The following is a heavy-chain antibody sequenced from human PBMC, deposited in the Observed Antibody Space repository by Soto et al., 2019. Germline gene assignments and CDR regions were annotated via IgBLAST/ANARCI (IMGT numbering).Heavy chain of an antibody. CDR2: ISGSGGST. D-gene: IGHD3-3*02. CDR3: AHSSHFWSGFVLDGMDV. Sequence: GGSLRLSCAASGFTFSSYAMSWVRQAPGKGLEWVSAISGSGGSTYYADSVKGRFTISRDNSKNTLYLQMTNMDPVDTATYYCAHSSHFWSGFVLDGMDVWGQGTTVTVSS. J-gene: IGHJ6*02. V-gene: IGHV3-23*01. CDR1: GFTFSSYA.